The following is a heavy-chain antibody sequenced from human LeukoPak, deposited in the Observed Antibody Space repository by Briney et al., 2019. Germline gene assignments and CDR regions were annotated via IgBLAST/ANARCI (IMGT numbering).Heavy chain of an antibody. Sequence: GGSLRLSCAAPGFTFSSYAMHWVRQAPGKGLEWVTVISYDGSNKYYADSVKGRFTISRDNSKNTLYLQMNSLRAEDTAVYYCAREFRGYGMDVWGQGTTVTVSS. CDR2: ISYDGSNK. V-gene: IGHV3-30-3*01. J-gene: IGHJ6*02. CDR3: AREFRGYGMDV. CDR1: GFTFSSYA. D-gene: IGHD3-10*01.